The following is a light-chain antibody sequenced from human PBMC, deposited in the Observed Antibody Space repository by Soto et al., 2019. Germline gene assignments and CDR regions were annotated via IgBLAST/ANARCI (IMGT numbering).Light chain of an antibody. CDR1: TGAVTSGYY. CDR2: STN. J-gene: IGLJ3*02. Sequence: HTVVTQEPSLTVSPGGTVTLTCASSTGAVTSGYYPNWFQQKPGQAPRALIYSTNTKLSWTPARFSGSLLGGKAALTVSGVQPEDEAEYYCLLFYVDAWVFGGGTKLTVL. CDR3: LLFYVDAWV. V-gene: IGLV7-43*01.